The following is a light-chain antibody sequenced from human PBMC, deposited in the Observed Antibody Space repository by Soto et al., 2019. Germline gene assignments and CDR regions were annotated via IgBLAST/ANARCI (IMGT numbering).Light chain of an antibody. CDR1: SSDVGDYNY. V-gene: IGLV2-14*01. J-gene: IGLJ2*01. CDR3: SSYISNSIVV. Sequence: QAVVTQPASVSGSPGQSITISCTGTSSDVGDYNYVSWYQQHPGKAPKLMIYEVSHRLSGVSNRFSGSKSGYTASLTISGPQDEDEADYYCSSYISNSIVVFGGGTKLTVL. CDR2: EVS.